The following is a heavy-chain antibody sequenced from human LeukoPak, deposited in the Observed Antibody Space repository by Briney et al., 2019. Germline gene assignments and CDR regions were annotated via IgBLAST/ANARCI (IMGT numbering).Heavy chain of an antibody. CDR3: ARGRSGYDYVWGSYRHPYFDY. D-gene: IGHD3-16*02. CDR2: INHSGST. J-gene: IGHJ4*02. CDR1: GGSISSYY. Sequence: SETLSLTCTVSGGSISSYYWNWIRQPPGKGLEWIGEINHSGSTNYNPSLKSRVTISVDTSKNQFSLKLSSVTAADTAVYYCARGRSGYDYVWGSYRHPYFDYWGQGTLVTVSS. V-gene: IGHV4-34*01.